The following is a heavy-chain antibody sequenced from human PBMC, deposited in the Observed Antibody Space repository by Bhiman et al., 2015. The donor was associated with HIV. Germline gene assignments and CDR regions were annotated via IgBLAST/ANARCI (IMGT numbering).Heavy chain of an antibody. J-gene: IGHJ6*02. V-gene: IGHV3-21*03. D-gene: IGHD6-13*01. CDR3: AREYAGTGYYGMDL. CDR1: GFTFRTYS. CDR2: ISSSSSYI. Sequence: EVQLVESGGGLVKPGGSLRFSCAASGFTFRTYSMNWVRQAPGKGLEWVSSISSSSSYIYYADSVKGRFTISRDNAKNSLYLQMNSLRAEDTGVYYCAREYAGTGYYGMDLVGPRDHGHRLL.